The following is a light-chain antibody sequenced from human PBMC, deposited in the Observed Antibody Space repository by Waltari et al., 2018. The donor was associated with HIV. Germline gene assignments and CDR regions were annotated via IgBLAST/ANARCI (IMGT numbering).Light chain of an antibody. CDR2: DVN. J-gene: IGLJ3*02. CDR1: ASDLRAYNY. CDR3: CSYTTSGTWV. V-gene: IGLV2-14*03. Sequence: QSALTQPASVSGSPGQSITVSCSGTASDLRAYNYVSWFPHHPNKAPQLLILDVNKRPSGVSNRFSGSKSGSTASLTISGLQPDDEADYFCCSYTTSGTWVFGGGTRVTVL.